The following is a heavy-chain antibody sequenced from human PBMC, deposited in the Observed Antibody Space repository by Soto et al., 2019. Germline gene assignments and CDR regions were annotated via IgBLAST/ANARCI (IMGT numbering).Heavy chain of an antibody. Sequence: PGGSLRLSCAASGFTFRSYGMHWVRQAPGKGLEWVAVIWYDGSNKYYADSVKGRFTISRDNSKNTLYLQMNSLRAEDTAVYYCAREKYYYYYMDVWGKGTTVTVSS. CDR3: AREKYYYYYMDV. CDR1: GFTFRSYG. V-gene: IGHV3-33*01. CDR2: IWYDGSNK. J-gene: IGHJ6*03.